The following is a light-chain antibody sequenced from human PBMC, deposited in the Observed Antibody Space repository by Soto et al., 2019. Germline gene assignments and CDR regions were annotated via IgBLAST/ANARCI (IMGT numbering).Light chain of an antibody. CDR1: GSDIGAYDF. Sequence: QSVLTQPRSVSGSPGQSVTISCTGTGSDIGAYDFVSWYQQHPGKAPKFLIYYVSQWASGVPDRFSGSKTGNTASLTISGLQTEDEADYYCCSYAGSLTWVFGGGTKLTVL. CDR2: YVS. CDR3: CSYAGSLTWV. V-gene: IGLV2-11*01. J-gene: IGLJ3*02.